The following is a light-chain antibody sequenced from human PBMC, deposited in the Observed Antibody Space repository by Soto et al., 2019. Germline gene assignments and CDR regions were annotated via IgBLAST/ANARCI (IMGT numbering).Light chain of an antibody. CDR1: SSNIGTNY. J-gene: IGLJ2*01. CDR2: SNN. V-gene: IGLV1-47*02. Sequence: QSALTQPPSASGTPGQRVSISCSGSSSNIGTNYVYWYQQLPGTAPKLLIYSNNQRPSGVPDRFSGSKSGTSASLAISGLRSDDEADYYCAAWDDSLSGVVFGGGTQLTVL. CDR3: AAWDDSLSGVV.